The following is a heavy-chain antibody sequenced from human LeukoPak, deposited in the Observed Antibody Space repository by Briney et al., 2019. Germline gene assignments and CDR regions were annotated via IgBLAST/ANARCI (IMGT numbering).Heavy chain of an antibody. CDR1: GGTFSSYA. D-gene: IGHD2-2*01. V-gene: IGHV1-69*01. CDR3: ASGYCSSTSCYVSFDY. J-gene: IGHJ4*02. CDR2: IIPIFGTA. Sequence: SVKVSCKASGGTFSSYAISWVRQAPGQGLEWMGGIIPIFGTANYAQKFQGRVTITADESTSTAFMELSSLRSEDTAVYYCASGYCSSTSCYVSFDYWGQGTLVTVSS.